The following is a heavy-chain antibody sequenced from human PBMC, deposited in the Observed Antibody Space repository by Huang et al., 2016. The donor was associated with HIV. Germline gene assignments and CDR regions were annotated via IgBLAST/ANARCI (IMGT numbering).Heavy chain of an antibody. V-gene: IGHV3-15*01. Sequence: EVQLVESGGGLVKPGGSLRLSCAASGFTFSKAWMSWFRQAPGKGREWVGRIKRKTDGGTTDYTAPVKGRFTISRDDSRNTLYLQMNSLKTEDTAVYYCTTHLDYYDSSGYYFGNYWGQGTLVTVSS. CDR2: IKRKTDGGTT. CDR1: GFTFSKAW. D-gene: IGHD3-22*01. J-gene: IGHJ4*02. CDR3: TTHLDYYDSSGYYFGNY.